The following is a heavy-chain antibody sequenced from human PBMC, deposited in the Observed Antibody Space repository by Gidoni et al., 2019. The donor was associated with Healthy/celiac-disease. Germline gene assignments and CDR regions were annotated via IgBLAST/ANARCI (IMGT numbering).Heavy chain of an antibody. CDR3: ARNRIEMATITLYYFDY. J-gene: IGHJ4*02. Sequence: QVQLVQSGAEVKKHGSSVKVSCKASGGTFSSYAISWVRQAPGQGLEWMGGIIPIFGTANYAQKFQGRVTITADESTSTAYMELSSLRSEDTAVYYCARNRIEMATITLYYFDYWGQGTLVTVSS. CDR2: IIPIFGTA. V-gene: IGHV1-69*01. CDR1: GGTFSSYA. D-gene: IGHD5-12*01.